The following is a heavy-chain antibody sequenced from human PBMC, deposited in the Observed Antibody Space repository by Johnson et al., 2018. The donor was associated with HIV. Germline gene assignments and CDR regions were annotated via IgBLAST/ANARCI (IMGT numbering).Heavy chain of an antibody. V-gene: IGHV3-9*01. D-gene: IGHD2-15*01. J-gene: IGHJ3*02. CDR1: GFTFDDYA. CDR3: VRGIVVVVAAGRADAFDI. Sequence: VQLVESGGGLVKPGGSLRLSCAASGFTFDDYAMDWVRQAAGKGLEWVAGISWNSGRTGYVDFVKGRYTSSRDKARNSLYLQMNSLRAEDTALYYCVRGIVVVVAAGRADAFDIWGQGTMVTVSS. CDR2: ISWNSGRT.